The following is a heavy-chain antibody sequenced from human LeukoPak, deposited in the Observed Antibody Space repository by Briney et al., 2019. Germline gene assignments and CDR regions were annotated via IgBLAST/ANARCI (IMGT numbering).Heavy chain of an antibody. V-gene: IGHV4-34*01. Sequence: SETLSLTCADYGGSFSGYYWSWIRQPPGKGLEWIGEINHSGSTNYNPSLKSRVTISVDTSKNQFSLKLSSVTAADTAVYYCARRSLYGSGSFPLCFDYWGQGTLVTVSS. CDR3: ARRSLYGSGSFPLCFDY. D-gene: IGHD3-10*01. CDR1: GGSFSGYY. CDR2: INHSGST. J-gene: IGHJ4*02.